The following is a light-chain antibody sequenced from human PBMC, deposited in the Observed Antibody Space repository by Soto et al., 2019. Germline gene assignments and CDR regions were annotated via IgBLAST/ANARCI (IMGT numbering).Light chain of an antibody. CDR2: DVS. J-gene: IGLJ1*01. CDR1: SSDVGGYNY. V-gene: IGLV2-14*01. Sequence: SALTQPASLSGSPRQSITLSCPGTSSDVGGYNYVSWYQQHPGKAPKLMIYDVSNRPSGVSNRFSGSKSGNTASLTISGLQAEDEDDYYCSSYTSSSLYVFGTGTKVTVL. CDR3: SSYTSSSLYV.